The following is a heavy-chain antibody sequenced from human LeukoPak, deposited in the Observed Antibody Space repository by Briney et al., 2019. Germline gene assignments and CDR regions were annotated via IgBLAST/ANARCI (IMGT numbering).Heavy chain of an antibody. CDR1: GFTFSSYS. Sequence: GGPLRLSCAASGFTFSSYSMNWVRQAPGKGLEWVSHITASGTAMFYADSVKGRFTISRDNAKNSLYLQMNSLRDEDTAVYYCASSGSYRFDYWGQGTLVTVSS. V-gene: IGHV3-48*02. D-gene: IGHD1-26*01. CDR3: ASSGSYRFDY. CDR2: ITASGTAM. J-gene: IGHJ4*02.